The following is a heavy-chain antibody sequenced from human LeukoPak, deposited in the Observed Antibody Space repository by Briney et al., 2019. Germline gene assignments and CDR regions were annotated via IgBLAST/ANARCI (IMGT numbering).Heavy chain of an antibody. CDR2: IYYSGST. D-gene: IGHD6-19*01. Sequence: SETLSLTCTVSGGSISSYYWSWIRQPPGKGLEWIGYIYYSGSTNYNPSLKSRVTLSVDTSKNQFSLKLNSVTAADTAVYYCARVRGAVAVDYWGHGTLVTVSS. CDR3: ARVRGAVAVDY. J-gene: IGHJ4*01. V-gene: IGHV4-59*12. CDR1: GGSISSYY.